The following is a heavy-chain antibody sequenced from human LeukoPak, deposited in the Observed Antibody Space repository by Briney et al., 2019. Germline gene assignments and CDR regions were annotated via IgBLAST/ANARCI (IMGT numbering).Heavy chain of an antibody. D-gene: IGHD3-22*01. Sequence: GVSLRLSCAASGFTVSSNYMSWVRQAPGKGLEWVSVIYSGGSTYYADSVKGRFTISRDNSKNTLYLQMNSLRAEDTAVYYCARGQTPYYYDSSGPDAFDIWGQGTMVTVSS. CDR3: ARGQTPYYYDSSGPDAFDI. J-gene: IGHJ3*02. V-gene: IGHV3-53*01. CDR1: GFTVSSNY. CDR2: IYSGGST.